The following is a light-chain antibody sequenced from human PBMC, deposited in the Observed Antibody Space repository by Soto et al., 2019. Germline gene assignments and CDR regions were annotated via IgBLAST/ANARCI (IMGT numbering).Light chain of an antibody. CDR3: QQYYRPWT. CDR1: QSVLYSSNNKNY. J-gene: IGKJ1*01. V-gene: IGKV4-1*01. Sequence: DIVMTQSPDSLAVSLGERATINCKSSQSVLYSSNNKNYLAWYQQKPGQPPKLLIYWDTTRESGVPDRFSGSGSGTNFPPTISSLQAEDVAVYYCQQYYRPWTFGQGTKVEIK. CDR2: WDT.